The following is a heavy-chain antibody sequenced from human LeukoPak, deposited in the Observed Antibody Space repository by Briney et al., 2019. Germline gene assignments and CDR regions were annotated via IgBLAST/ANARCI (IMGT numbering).Heavy chain of an antibody. CDR3: ATAGNYRFDN. CDR1: GFTFSTTW. D-gene: IGHD1-7*01. J-gene: IGHJ4*02. CDR2: MNSDGSTT. V-gene: IGHV3-74*01. Sequence: GGSLRLSCAASGFTFSTTWLHWVRQTPGEGLVWVSRMNSDGSTTNYADSVKGRFTTSRDNAKSTLYLQMNNLRVEDTAVYYCATAGNYRFDNWGQGTLVTVSP.